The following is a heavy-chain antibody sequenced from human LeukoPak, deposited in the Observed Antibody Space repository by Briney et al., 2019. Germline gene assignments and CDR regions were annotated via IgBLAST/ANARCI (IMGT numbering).Heavy chain of an antibody. V-gene: IGHV3-30*04. Sequence: GGSLRLSCAASGFTFSSYAMHWVRQAPGKGLEWVAVISYDGSNKYYADSVKGRFTISRDNAKNSLYLQMNSLRAEDTALYYCARDSSSWFYYWGQGTLVTVSS. CDR3: ARDSSSWFYY. D-gene: IGHD6-13*01. CDR1: GFTFSSYA. J-gene: IGHJ4*02. CDR2: ISYDGSNK.